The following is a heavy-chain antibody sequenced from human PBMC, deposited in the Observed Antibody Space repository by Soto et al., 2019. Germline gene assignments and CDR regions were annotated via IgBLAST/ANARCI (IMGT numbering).Heavy chain of an antibody. D-gene: IGHD3-3*01. CDR3: ARGGLTIFGVVENFDY. CDR1: GYTFTSYA. Sequence: ASVKVSCKASGYTFTSYAMHWVRQAPGQRLEWMGWINAGNGNTKYSQKFQGRVTITRDTSASTAYMELSSLRSEDTAVYYCARGGLTIFGVVENFDYWGQGTLVTVYS. V-gene: IGHV1-3*01. CDR2: INAGNGNT. J-gene: IGHJ4*02.